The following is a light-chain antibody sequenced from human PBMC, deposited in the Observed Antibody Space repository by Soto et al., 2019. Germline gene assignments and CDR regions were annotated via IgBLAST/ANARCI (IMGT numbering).Light chain of an antibody. J-gene: IGKJ4*01. CDR2: GAS. Sequence: EILLTPSAGAVSLSPGARATLSCRASQSVSSSYLAWYQQKPGQAPRLLIYGASSRATGIPDRLSSSGSATAFTLTISRLEPEDFAVDYCQRYGTSPPLTFGGGTKVDIK. V-gene: IGKV3-20*01. CDR1: QSVSSSY. CDR3: QRYGTSPPLT.